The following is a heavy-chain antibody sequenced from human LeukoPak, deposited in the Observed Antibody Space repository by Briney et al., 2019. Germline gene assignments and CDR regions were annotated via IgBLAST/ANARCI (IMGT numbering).Heavy chain of an antibody. CDR1: GFSLSTNGVG. Sequence: SGPTLVNPTQTLTLTCTFSGFSLSTNGVGVGWIRQPPGKALEWLALIYWDDDKRYSPSLKSKLTITKVTSEDQVVLIMTNMDPVDTATYYCAHSIRYCYDGNGSPYYFDSWGQGTLVTVSS. CDR2: IYWDDDK. CDR3: AHSIRYCYDGNGSPYYFDS. J-gene: IGHJ4*02. D-gene: IGHD3-22*01. V-gene: IGHV2-5*02.